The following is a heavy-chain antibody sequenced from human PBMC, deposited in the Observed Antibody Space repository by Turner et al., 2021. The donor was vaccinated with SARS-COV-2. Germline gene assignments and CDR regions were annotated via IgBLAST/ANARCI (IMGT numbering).Heavy chain of an antibody. D-gene: IGHD3-22*01. V-gene: IGHV4-39*01. J-gene: IGHJ2*01. CDR2: IYYSGST. CDR1: GGSISSSSYC. Sequence: QLQLQESGPGLVKPSETLSLTCTVSGGSISSSSYCWGWVRQTRGKGLEWIGSIYYSGSTYYNPSLKSRVTIAADTSKNQFSLKLRSVTAADTAVYSCAGRRNHMIVLVGMGRYIDLWGRGTVVTVSS. CDR3: AGRRNHMIVLVGMGRYIDL.